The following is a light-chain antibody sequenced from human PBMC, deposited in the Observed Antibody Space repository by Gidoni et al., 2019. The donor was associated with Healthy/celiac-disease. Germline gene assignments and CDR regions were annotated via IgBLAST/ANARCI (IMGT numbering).Light chain of an antibody. V-gene: IGKV1-39*01. CDR2: AAS. CDR1: QSISSY. J-gene: IGKJ1*01. Sequence: QISQSPSSLSASVGDRVTITCRASQSISSYLNWYQQKPGKAPKLLIYAASSLQSGVPSRISGSGSGTDFILTSSMLQPEDFATYYWQQSYSTPRTFGQGTKVEIK. CDR3: QQSYSTPRT.